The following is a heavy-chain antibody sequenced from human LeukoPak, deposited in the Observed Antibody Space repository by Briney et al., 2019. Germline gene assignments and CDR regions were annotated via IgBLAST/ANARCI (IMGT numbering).Heavy chain of an antibody. J-gene: IGHJ4*02. Sequence: SETLSLTCAVYGGSFSGYYWSWIRQPPGKGLEWIGGINRSGSTNYNPSLKSRVTISVDTSKNQFSLKLSSVTAADTAVYYCASMLGATFDYWGQGTLVTVSS. CDR3: ASMLGATFDY. V-gene: IGHV4-34*01. CDR1: GGSFSGYY. CDR2: INRSGST. D-gene: IGHD1-26*01.